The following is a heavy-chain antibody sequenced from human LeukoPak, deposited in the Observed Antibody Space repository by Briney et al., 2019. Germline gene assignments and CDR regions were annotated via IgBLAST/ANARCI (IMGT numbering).Heavy chain of an antibody. CDR3: AREPSGHSGSFDS. V-gene: IGHV6-1*01. CDR1: GDSVSSNSAT. CDR2: TYYRSKWYY. J-gene: IGHJ4*02. Sequence: SQTLSLTCAISGDSVSSNSATWNWIRQSPSRGLEWLGRTYYRSKWYYDYAVSVKSRVTINPDTSKNQFSLQLNSVTSDDTAVFYCAREPSGHSGSFDSWGQGTLVTVSS. D-gene: IGHD4-23*01.